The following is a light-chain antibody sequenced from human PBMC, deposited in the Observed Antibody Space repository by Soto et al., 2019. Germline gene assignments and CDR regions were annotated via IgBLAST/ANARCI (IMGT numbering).Light chain of an antibody. J-gene: IGLJ1*01. CDR2: EVV. Sequence: QSVLIQPPSLSWSPGQSVTISCTVTSSDVGSYDYVSWYQHHPGKAPRLIIYEVVQRPSGVPDRFSGSKSGNTASLTVSGLQAADEADYFCKSYAGSNTYVFGSGTKVTVL. CDR3: KSYAGSNTYV. V-gene: IGLV2-8*01. CDR1: SSDVGSYDY.